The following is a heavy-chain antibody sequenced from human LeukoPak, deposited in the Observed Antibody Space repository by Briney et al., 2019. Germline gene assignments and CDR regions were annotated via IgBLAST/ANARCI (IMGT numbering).Heavy chain of an antibody. J-gene: IGHJ6*03. V-gene: IGHV3-23*01. CDR3: AKDHKWLYGYYYYYMDV. CDR1: GFTFSSYA. Sequence: GGSLRLSCAASGFTFSSYAMSWVRQAPGKGLEWVSAISGSGGSTYYADSVKGRFTISRDNSKNTLYLQMNSLRAEDTAVYYCAKDHKWLYGYYYYYMDVWGKGTTVTISS. CDR2: ISGSGGST. D-gene: IGHD6-19*01.